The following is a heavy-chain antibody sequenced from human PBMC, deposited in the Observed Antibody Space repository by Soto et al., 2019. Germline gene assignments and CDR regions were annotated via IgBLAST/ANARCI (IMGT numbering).Heavy chain of an antibody. CDR3: ARVGYCTNGVCYSGDV. J-gene: IGHJ4*02. Sequence: GGSLRLSCAASGFTFSSYSMNWVRQAPGKGLEWVSYISSSSSTIYYADSLKGRFTISRDNAKNSLYLQMNSLRDEDTAVYYWARVGYCTNGVCYSGDVWGQGTLVTVSS. D-gene: IGHD2-8*01. CDR1: GFTFSSYS. CDR2: ISSSSSTI. V-gene: IGHV3-48*02.